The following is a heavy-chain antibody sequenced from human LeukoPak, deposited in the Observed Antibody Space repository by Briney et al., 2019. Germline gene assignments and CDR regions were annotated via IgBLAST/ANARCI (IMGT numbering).Heavy chain of an antibody. CDR3: AGNYYYDSSGYFYVDD. CDR1: GYSISSGYF. V-gene: IGHV4-38-2*02. J-gene: IGHJ1*01. D-gene: IGHD3-22*01. CDR2: IYHSGST. Sequence: SETLSLTCTVSGYSISSGYFWGWIRQPPGKGLEWIGSIYHSGSTYYNPFLRSRVTISLDTSKNQFSLKVNSVTAADTAVYYCAGNYYYDSSGYFYVDDWGQGTLVTVSS.